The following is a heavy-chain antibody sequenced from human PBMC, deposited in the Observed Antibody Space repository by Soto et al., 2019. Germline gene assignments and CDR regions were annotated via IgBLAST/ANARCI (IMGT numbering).Heavy chain of an antibody. CDR2: MNPNSGNT. Sequence: GASVKVSCKASGYTFTSYYINWVRQATGQGLEWMGWMNPNSGNTGYAQKFQGRVTMTRNTSISTAYMELSSLRSEDTAVYYCARTPGIAAAGGTSIPYYYYGMDVWGQGTTVTVSS. J-gene: IGHJ6*02. CDR1: GYTFTSYY. V-gene: IGHV1-8*01. D-gene: IGHD6-13*01. CDR3: ARTPGIAAAGGTSIPYYYYGMDV.